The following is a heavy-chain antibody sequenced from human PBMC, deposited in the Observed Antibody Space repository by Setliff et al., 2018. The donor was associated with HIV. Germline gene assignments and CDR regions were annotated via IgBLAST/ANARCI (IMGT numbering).Heavy chain of an antibody. CDR2: IYYSGST. CDR3: ARDGGGFASGTFDI. Sequence: PSETLSLTCTVSGGSVSSGTYYWTWIRQPPGKGLEWIGYIYYSGSTNYNPSLKTRVTVSADTSKNQFSLKLTSVTAADTAVYYCARDGGGFASGTFDIWGQGTKVTVSS. CDR1: GGSVSSGTYY. D-gene: IGHD2-15*01. J-gene: IGHJ3*02. V-gene: IGHV4-61*01.